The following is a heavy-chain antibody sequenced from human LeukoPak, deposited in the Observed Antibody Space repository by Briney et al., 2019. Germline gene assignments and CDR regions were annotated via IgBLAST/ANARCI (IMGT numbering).Heavy chain of an antibody. V-gene: IGHV3-21*01. CDR3: AAAGTQPNWFDP. D-gene: IGHD6-13*01. CDR1: GFTFSSYN. Sequence: GGSLRLSCAASGFTFSSYNMNWVRQAPGKGLEWVSSISSSSSYIYYADSVKGRFTISRDNAKNSLYLQMNSLRAEDTAVYYCAAAGTQPNWFDPWGQGTLVTVSS. CDR2: ISSSSSYI. J-gene: IGHJ5*02.